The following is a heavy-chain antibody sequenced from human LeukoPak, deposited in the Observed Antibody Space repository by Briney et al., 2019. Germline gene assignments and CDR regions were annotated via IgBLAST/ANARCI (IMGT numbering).Heavy chain of an antibody. J-gene: IGHJ3*02. D-gene: IGHD4-17*01. Sequence: SETLSLTCAVYGGSFSGYYWSWIRQPPGKGLEWIGEINHSGSTNHNPSLKSRVTISVDTSKNQFSLKLSSVTAADTAVYYCARGLRRRVTTRDAFDIWGQGTMVTVSS. V-gene: IGHV4-34*01. CDR3: ARGLRRRVTTRDAFDI. CDR1: GGSFSGYY. CDR2: INHSGST.